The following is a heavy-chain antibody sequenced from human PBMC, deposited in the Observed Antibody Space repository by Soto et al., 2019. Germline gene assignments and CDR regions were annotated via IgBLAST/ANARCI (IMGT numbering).Heavy chain of an antibody. CDR3: AYFTALNYYYGMGV. Sequence: EVQLLESGGGLVQPGGSLRLSCAASGFTFTNDAMSWVRQAPGKGLEWVSAISGSGSSTYYADSVKGRFTISRDNSENTLFLQMNSLRAEVTAVYYCAYFTALNYYYGMGVWGQGTTVTVSS. J-gene: IGHJ6*02. V-gene: IGHV3-23*01. D-gene: IGHD1-26*01. CDR2: ISGSGSST. CDR1: GFTFTNDA.